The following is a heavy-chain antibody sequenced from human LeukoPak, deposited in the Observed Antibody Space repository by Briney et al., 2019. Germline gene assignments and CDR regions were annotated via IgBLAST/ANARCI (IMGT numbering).Heavy chain of an antibody. CDR2: ISYDGSNK. J-gene: IGHJ4*02. CDR1: GFTFSSYA. V-gene: IGHV3-30*04. D-gene: IGHD6-19*01. CDR3: ARDSAVAGTRWLDY. Sequence: PWGSLRLSCAASGFTFSSYAMHWVRQAPGKGLEWVAVISYDGSNKYYADSVKGRFTISRDNSKNTLYLQMNSLRAEDTAVYYCARDSAVAGTRWLDYWGQGTLVTVSS.